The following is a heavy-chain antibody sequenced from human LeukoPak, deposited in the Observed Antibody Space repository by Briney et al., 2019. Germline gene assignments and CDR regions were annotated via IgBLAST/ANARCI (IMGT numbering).Heavy chain of an antibody. D-gene: IGHD5/OR15-5a*01. J-gene: IGHJ6*02. CDR3: ARVVFYGMDV. CDR1: GGSISSYY. V-gene: IGHV4-59*01. Sequence: SETLSLNCTVSGGSISSYYWSWIRQPPGKGLEWIGYIYYSGSTNYNPSLKSRVTISVDTSKNQFSLKLSSVTAADTAVYYCARVVFYGMDVWGQGTTVTVSS. CDR2: IYYSGST.